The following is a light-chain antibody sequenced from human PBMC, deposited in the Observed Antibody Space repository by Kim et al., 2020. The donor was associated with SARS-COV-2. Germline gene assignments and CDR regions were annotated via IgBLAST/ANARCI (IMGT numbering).Light chain of an antibody. CDR3: QQYGASSLT. Sequence: PRERATLSCRASQSVSNSRLAWYQQKPGQAPRLLIYDASSRATGITDRFSGSGSGTDFTLTISRLEPEDFAVYYCQQYGASSLTFGGGTKVDIK. J-gene: IGKJ4*01. CDR2: DAS. V-gene: IGKV3-20*01. CDR1: QSVSNSR.